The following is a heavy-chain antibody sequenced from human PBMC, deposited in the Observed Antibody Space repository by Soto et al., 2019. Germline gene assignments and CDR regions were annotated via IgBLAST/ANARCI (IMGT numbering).Heavy chain of an antibody. CDR3: ASCPIYGGDSYFAY. D-gene: IGHD2-21*01. CDR2: INPDTGTT. Sequence: QVQLVQSGAEVRKPGASVKLSCQASGYTFTHYYIHWVRQAPGQGLEWLEIINPDTGTTSYAQTFQGRVTLTTDTSASTVYLELSGLAAEDTAVYYCASCPIYGGDSYFAYWGQGTLVTVSS. V-gene: IGHV1-46*01. J-gene: IGHJ4*02. CDR1: GYTFTHYY.